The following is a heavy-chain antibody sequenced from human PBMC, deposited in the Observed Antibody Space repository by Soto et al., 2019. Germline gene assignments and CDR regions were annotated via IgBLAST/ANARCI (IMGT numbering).Heavy chain of an antibody. CDR2: ISAYNGNT. D-gene: IGHD3-9*01. CDR3: ARTLRYFDWTNAFDI. CDR1: GYAFTSYG. J-gene: IGHJ3*02. Sequence: ASVKVTCKDSGYAFTSYGISWVRQAPGQGLEWMGWISAYNGNTNYAQKLQGRVTMTTDTSTSTAYMELRSLRSDDTAVYYCARTLRYFDWTNAFDIWGQGTMVTVSS. V-gene: IGHV1-18*04.